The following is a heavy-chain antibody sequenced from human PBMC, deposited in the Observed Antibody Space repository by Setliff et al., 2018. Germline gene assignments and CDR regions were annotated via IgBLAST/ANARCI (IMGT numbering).Heavy chain of an antibody. CDR1: GGSISTTDYY. CDR3: AREQWLDPPGYYYMDV. J-gene: IGHJ6*03. CDR2: IYYSGST. D-gene: IGHD6-19*01. V-gene: IGHV4-61*08. Sequence: ETLSLTCTVSGGSISTTDYYWSWIRQPPGKGLEWIGYIYYSGSTNYNPSLKSRVTISVDTSKNQFSLKLNSVTAADMAVYYCAREQWLDPPGYYYMDVWAKGTTVTVSS.